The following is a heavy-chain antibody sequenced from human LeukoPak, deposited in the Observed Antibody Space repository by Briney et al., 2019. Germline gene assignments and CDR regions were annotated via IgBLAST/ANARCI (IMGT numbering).Heavy chain of an antibody. CDR2: ISGSGGST. CDR1: GFTFSSYA. J-gene: IGHJ4*02. CDR3: AKGGSYCYDSSGYFDY. V-gene: IGHV3-23*01. Sequence: PGGSLRLSCAASGFTFSSYAMSWVRQAPGKGLEWVSAISGSGGSTYYADSVKGRFTISRDNSKNTLYLQMNSLRAEDTAVYYCAKGGSYCYDSSGYFDYWGQGTLVTVSS. D-gene: IGHD3-22*01.